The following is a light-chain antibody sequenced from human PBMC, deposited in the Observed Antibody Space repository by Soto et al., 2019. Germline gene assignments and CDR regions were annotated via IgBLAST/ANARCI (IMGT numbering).Light chain of an antibody. CDR3: MQALQTPWT. CDR1: QSLLHSNGYNY. CDR2: LGS. Sequence: DIVMTQSPLSLPVTPGEPASISCRSSQSLLHSNGYNYLDWYLQKPGQSPQLLFYLGSHRASGVPDRFSGSASGTDFTLKITRVEAEDVGVYYCMQALQTPWTFGQGTKVEIK. V-gene: IGKV2-28*01. J-gene: IGKJ1*01.